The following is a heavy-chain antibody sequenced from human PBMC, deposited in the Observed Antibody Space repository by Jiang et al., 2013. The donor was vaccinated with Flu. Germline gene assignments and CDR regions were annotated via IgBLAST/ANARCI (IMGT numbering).Heavy chain of an antibody. CDR2: IDHSGST. J-gene: IGHJ4*02. D-gene: IGHD3-16*01. CDR1: GGSFSDY. V-gene: IGHV4-34*01. Sequence: LLKPSETLSLTCAVYGGSFSDYRSWIRQSPGKGLEWIGEIDHSGSTNYNPSLKSRVTISGDTSKNQFSLKLTSVTAADTAVYYCAGGTWGSMFWGQGTLVTVSS. CDR3: AGGTWGSMF.